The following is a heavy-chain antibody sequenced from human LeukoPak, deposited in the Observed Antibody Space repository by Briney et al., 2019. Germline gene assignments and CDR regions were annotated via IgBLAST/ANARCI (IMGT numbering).Heavy chain of an antibody. CDR1: GFIFSSYA. D-gene: IGHD3-10*01. CDR3: AKVMTRTMVRGVPPSDY. CDR2: ISGSGGST. J-gene: IGHJ4*02. V-gene: IGHV3-23*01. Sequence: GGSLRPSCAASGFIFSSYAMSWVRQAPGKGLEWVSTISGSGGSTYYADSVKGRFTISRDNSKDTVCLQMNSLRAEDTAVYYCAKVMTRTMVRGVPPSDYWGQGTLVTVSS.